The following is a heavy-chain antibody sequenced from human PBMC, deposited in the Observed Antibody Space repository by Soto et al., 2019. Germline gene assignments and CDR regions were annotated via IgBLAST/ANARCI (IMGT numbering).Heavy chain of an antibody. D-gene: IGHD2-2*01. CDR3: ARAVLGYCSSTSCYPHYYYYGMDV. CDR2: IIPIFGTA. Sequence: ASVKVSCKASGGTFSSYAISWVRQAPGQGLEWMGGIIPIFGTANYAQKLQGRVTITADESTSTAYMELSSLRSEDTAVYYCARAVLGYCSSTSCYPHYYYYGMDVWGQGTTVTVSS. J-gene: IGHJ6*02. V-gene: IGHV1-69*13. CDR1: GGTFSSYA.